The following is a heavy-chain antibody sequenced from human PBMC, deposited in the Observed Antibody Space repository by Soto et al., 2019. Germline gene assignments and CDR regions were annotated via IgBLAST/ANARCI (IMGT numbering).Heavy chain of an antibody. V-gene: IGHV1-69*06. CDR2: IIPIYGTT. D-gene: IGHD2-15*01. CDR3: ARDLGGCSAGSCRYNWFDP. CDR1: EDTFSSHA. Sequence: GASVKVSCKASEDTFSSHAIGWVRQAPGQGLEWMGGIIPIYGTTNYAQKFQDRVTITADTSTSTTYMELSSLRSDDTAVYYCARDLGGCSAGSCRYNWFDPWGQGTLVTVSS. J-gene: IGHJ5*02.